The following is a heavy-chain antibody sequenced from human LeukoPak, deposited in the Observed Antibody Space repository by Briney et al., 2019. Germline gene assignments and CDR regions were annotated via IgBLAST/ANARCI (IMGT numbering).Heavy chain of an antibody. V-gene: IGHV4-34*01. D-gene: IGHD2-8*01. Sequence: SETLSLTCAVYGGSFSGYYWSWIRQPPGKGLEWIGEINHSGSTNYNPSLKSRVTISVDTSKDQFSLKLSSVTAADTAVYYCARKRGYYKIDYWGQGTLVTVSS. CDR1: GGSFSGYY. J-gene: IGHJ4*02. CDR3: ARKRGYYKIDY. CDR2: INHSGST.